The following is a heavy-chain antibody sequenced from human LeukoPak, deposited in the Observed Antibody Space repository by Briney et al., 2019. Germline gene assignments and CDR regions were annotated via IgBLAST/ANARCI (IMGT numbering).Heavy chain of an antibody. Sequence: APVKVSCKASGYTFTSYYMHWVRQAPGQGLEWMGIINPSGGSTSYAQKFQGRVTMTRDTSTSTVYMELSSLRSEDTAVYYCASVRFLDGYNWNHFDYWGQGTLVTVSS. J-gene: IGHJ4*02. CDR2: INPSGGST. CDR1: GYTFTSYY. CDR3: ASVRFLDGYNWNHFDY. V-gene: IGHV1-46*01. D-gene: IGHD5-24*01.